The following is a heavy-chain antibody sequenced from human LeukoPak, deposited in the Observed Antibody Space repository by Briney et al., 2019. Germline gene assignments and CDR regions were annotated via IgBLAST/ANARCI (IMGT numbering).Heavy chain of an antibody. Sequence: PSETLSLTCTVSGGSISSYYWSWIRQPPGKGLEWIGYIYTSGTITYNPSLKSRVTMSVDTSKNQFSLKLSSVTAADTAVYYCASLRVPGDFDYWGQGTLVTVSS. D-gene: IGHD3-16*01. V-gene: IGHV4-4*08. CDR3: ASLRVPGDFDY. J-gene: IGHJ4*02. CDR1: GGSISSYY. CDR2: IYTSGTI.